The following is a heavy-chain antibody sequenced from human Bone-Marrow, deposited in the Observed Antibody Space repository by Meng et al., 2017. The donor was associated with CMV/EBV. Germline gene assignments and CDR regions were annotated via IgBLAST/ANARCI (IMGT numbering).Heavy chain of an antibody. V-gene: IGHV3-30*04. CDR3: AREDSGSYYVLDH. J-gene: IGHJ4*02. CDR1: GFTFSNYA. Sequence: GGSLRLSCAASGFTFSNYAMHWVRKAPGKGLEWVAGISYDGSNKYYADSVKGRFTISRDNSKNTLYLQMNSLRAEGTAVYYCAREDSGSYYVLDHWGQGTLVTVSS. CDR2: ISYDGSNK. D-gene: IGHD1-26*01.